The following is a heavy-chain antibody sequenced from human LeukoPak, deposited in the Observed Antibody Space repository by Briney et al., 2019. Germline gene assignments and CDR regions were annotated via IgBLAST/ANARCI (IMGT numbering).Heavy chain of an antibody. D-gene: IGHD6-13*01. CDR3: AKGSRSYSSSWFYFDS. CDR1: GFTFSSSA. J-gene: IGHJ4*02. Sequence: GGSLRLSCEASGFTFSSSAMYWVRQAPGKGLEWVSSISGNVFYTYYADSVKGRFTMSRDNSKNTLYLQMNSLRAEDTAVYYCAKGSRSYSSSWFYFDSWGQGTLVTVSS. V-gene: IGHV3-23*01. CDR2: ISGNVFYT.